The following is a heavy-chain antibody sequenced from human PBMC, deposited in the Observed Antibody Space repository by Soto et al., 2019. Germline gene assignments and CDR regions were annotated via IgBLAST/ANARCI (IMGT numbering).Heavy chain of an antibody. CDR1: GGTFSSYT. CDR2: IIPILGIA. CDR3: ARGPRVIGVVIYWFDP. Sequence: QVQLVQSGAEVKKPGSSVKISCKASGGTFSSYTISWVRQAPGQGLEWMGRIIPILGIANYAQKFQGRVTITADKSTSTAYMELSSLRSEDTAVYYCARGPRVIGVVIYWFDPWGQGTLVTVSS. V-gene: IGHV1-69*02. J-gene: IGHJ5*02. D-gene: IGHD3-3*01.